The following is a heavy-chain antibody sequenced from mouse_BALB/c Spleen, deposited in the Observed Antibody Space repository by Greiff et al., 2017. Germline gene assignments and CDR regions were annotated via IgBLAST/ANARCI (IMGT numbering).Heavy chain of an antibody. J-gene: IGHJ4*01. V-gene: IGHV5-17*02. CDR1: GFTFSSFG. CDR3: ARSRYYGSSQYCYAMDY. D-gene: IGHD1-1*01. Sequence: EVQLQQSGGGLVQPGGSRKLSCAASGFTFSSFGMHWVRQAPEKGLEWVAYISSGSSTIYYADTVKGRFTISRDNPKNTLFLQMTSLRSEDTAMYYCARSRYYGSSQYCYAMDYWGQGTSVTVSS. CDR2: ISSGSSTI.